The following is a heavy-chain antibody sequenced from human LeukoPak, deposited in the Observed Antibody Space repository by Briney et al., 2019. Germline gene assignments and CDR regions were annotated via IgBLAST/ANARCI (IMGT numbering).Heavy chain of an antibody. Sequence: PGRPLRLSCTASGFTFGDYAMSWVRQAPGKGLEWVGFIRSKAYGGTTEYAASVKGRFTISRDDSKSIAYLQMNSLKTEDTAVYYCTRTRYSYGLDYWGQGTLVTVSS. D-gene: IGHD5-18*01. CDR3: TRTRYSYGLDY. V-gene: IGHV3-49*04. J-gene: IGHJ4*02. CDR1: GFTFGDYA. CDR2: IRSKAYGGTT.